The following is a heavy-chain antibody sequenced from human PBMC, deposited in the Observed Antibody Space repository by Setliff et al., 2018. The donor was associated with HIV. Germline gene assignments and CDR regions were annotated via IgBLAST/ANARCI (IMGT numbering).Heavy chain of an antibody. D-gene: IGHD4-4*01. CDR1: GGTFSSYA. CDR2: IIPIFRTA. J-gene: IGHJ6*02. Sequence: SVKVSCKASGGTFSSYAISWVRQAPGQGLEWMGGIIPIFRTAHYAQEFQGRVTITADEPTSTAYMELSSLRSEDTAVYYCAIYPFSRGSNYVSPDYVYAMDVWGQGTTVTVSS. CDR3: AIYPFSRGSNYVSPDYVYAMDV. V-gene: IGHV1-69*13.